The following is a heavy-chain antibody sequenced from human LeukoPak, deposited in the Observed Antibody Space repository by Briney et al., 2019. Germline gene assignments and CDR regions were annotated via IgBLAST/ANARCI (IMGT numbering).Heavy chain of an antibody. D-gene: IGHD3/OR15-3a*01. CDR2: IYYSGST. V-gene: IGHV4-59*08. CDR1: GGSICSYY. Sequence: SETLSLTCTVSGGSICSYYWSWIRQPPGKGLEWIGYIYYSGSTNYNPSLKSQVSISIDTSKNQFSLRLTSVTAADTAVYYCARQTGSGLFILPGGQGTLVTVSS. J-gene: IGHJ4*02. CDR3: ARQTGSGLFILP.